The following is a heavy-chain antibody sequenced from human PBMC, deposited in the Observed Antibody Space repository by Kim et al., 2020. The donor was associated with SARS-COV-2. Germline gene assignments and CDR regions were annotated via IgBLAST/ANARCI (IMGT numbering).Heavy chain of an antibody. CDR3: ARDPGIAVAYWFDP. V-gene: IGHV1-69*04. Sequence: QKFQGRVTIPADKSTGTAYMELSSLRSGDTAVYYCARDPGIAVAYWFDPWGQGTLVTVSS. D-gene: IGHD6-19*01. J-gene: IGHJ5*02.